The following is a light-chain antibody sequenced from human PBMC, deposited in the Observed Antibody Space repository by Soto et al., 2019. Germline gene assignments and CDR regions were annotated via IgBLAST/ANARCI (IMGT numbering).Light chain of an antibody. J-gene: IGKJ4*01. CDR1: QSVSSY. Sequence: EIVLTQSPATLSLSPGERATLSCRASQSVSSYLAWYQQKPGQAPRLLIYDASNMATGIPARFSGSGSGTDFTLTISSLEPEDFAVYYCQQRGNWPPTFGGGTKVEIK. CDR3: QQRGNWPPT. V-gene: IGKV3-11*01. CDR2: DAS.